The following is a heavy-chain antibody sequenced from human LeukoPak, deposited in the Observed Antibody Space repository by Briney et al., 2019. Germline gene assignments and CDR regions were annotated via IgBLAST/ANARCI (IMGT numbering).Heavy chain of an antibody. CDR2: ISWNSGNI. D-gene: IGHD2-2*03. Sequence: GGSLRLSCAASGFTFDDYAMHWVRQAPGKGLEWVSGISWNSGNIGYADSVKGRFTISGDNAKNSLYLQMNSLRAEDTALYNCAKDMIGYCSSTSCYSPFDYWGQGTLVTVSS. V-gene: IGHV3-9*01. J-gene: IGHJ4*02. CDR1: GFTFDDYA. CDR3: AKDMIGYCSSTSCYSPFDY.